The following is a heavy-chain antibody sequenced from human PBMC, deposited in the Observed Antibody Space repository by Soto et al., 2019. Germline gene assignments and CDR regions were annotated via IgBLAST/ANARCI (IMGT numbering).Heavy chain of an antibody. Sequence: QAQLVQSGTEVKKPGASVKVSCKASGYTLTSYGISWVRQAPGQGLEWMGWISTYNGHTNYAQKVQGRVTMTTDTSTGTAYRELRSLRSDDTAGYYGASEWQQPGHGDYYSYGMDVWGQGTTVTVSS. D-gene: IGHD6-13*01. CDR1: GYTLTSYG. J-gene: IGHJ6*02. CDR2: ISTYNGHT. CDR3: ASEWQQPGHGDYYSYGMDV. V-gene: IGHV1-18*01.